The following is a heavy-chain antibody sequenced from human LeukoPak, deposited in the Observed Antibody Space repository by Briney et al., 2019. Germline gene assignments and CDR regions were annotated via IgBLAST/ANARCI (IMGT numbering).Heavy chain of an antibody. J-gene: IGHJ5*02. CDR1: GFTFSGSA. V-gene: IGHV3-73*01. D-gene: IGHD1-26*01. CDR2: IRIKANNYAT. Sequence: GGSLRLSCAASGFTFSGSAMHWVRQASGKGLEWVGRIRIKANNYATAYAASVTGRFTISRDDSKNTAYLQMNSLKTEDTAVYYCAKKVAVGPTGGFDPWGQGTLVTVSS. CDR3: AKKVAVGPTGGFDP.